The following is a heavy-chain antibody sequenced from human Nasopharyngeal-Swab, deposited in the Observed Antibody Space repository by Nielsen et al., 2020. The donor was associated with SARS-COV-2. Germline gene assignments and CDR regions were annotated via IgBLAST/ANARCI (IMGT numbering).Heavy chain of an antibody. D-gene: IGHD5-12*01. CDR2: IIPSGGST. J-gene: IGHJ4*02. Sequence: HATGQRREGMGIIIPSGGSTTYAQKFQGRVTMTRDTSTSTVYMELSSLRSEDTAVYYCARGAGATMAGNFDYWGQGTLVTVSS. CDR3: ARGAGATMAGNFDY. V-gene: IGHV1-46*01.